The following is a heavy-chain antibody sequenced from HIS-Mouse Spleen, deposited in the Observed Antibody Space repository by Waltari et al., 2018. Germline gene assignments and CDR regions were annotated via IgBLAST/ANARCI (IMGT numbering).Heavy chain of an antibody. V-gene: IGHV4-34*01. J-gene: IGHJ6*02. CDR3: ARGGIAVAGTYNYYGMDV. CDR2: INQSGST. CDR1: GGSFSGYY. D-gene: IGHD6-19*01. Sequence: QVQLQQWGAGLLKPSETLSLTCAVYGGSFSGYYWSWIRQPPGKGLEWIGKINQSGSTNYNQSLKSRVTIAVDTSKNQFSLKLSSVTAADTAVYYCARGGIAVAGTYNYYGMDVWGQGTTVTVSS.